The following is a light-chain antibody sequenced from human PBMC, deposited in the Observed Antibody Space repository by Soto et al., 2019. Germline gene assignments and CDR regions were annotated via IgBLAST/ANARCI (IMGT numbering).Light chain of an antibody. Sequence: QSVLTQPASVSGSPGQSITISCTGTNSDVGTYNLVSWYQQHPGKAPKIMIYEVNKRPSGVSNRFSGSKSGNTASLTISGLQAEDEADYYCCSYAGTSYVFGTRTKVTVL. CDR3: CSYAGTSYV. CDR2: EVN. J-gene: IGLJ1*01. CDR1: NSDVGTYNL. V-gene: IGLV2-23*02.